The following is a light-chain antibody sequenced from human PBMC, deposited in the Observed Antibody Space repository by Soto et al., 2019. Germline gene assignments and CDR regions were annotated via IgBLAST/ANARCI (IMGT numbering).Light chain of an antibody. CDR2: GNN. J-gene: IGLJ1*01. CDR1: SSNIGAGYD. CDR3: QSSDSSLSRV. V-gene: IGLV1-40*01. Sequence: QSALTQPPSVSGAPGQRVTISCTGSSSNIGAGYDIHWYQQPPGTAPKLLIYGNNNRPSGVPDRFSGSKSGTSASLAITGLQAEDEADYYCQSSDSSLSRVFGTVTKVTVL.